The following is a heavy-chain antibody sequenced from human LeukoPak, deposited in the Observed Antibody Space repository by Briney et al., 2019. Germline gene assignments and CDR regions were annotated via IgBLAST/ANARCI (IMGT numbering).Heavy chain of an antibody. CDR2: IYNGGII. D-gene: IGHD3-10*01. CDR1: GDSISRYY. CDR3: ARDSGTTGEVKFDP. V-gene: IGHV4-4*07. Sequence: SETLSLTCTVSGDSISRYYWSWIRQPAGKGLEWIGRIYNGGIITYNPSLKSRVTMSIDTSNNQFSLRLRFVTAADTAVYYCARDSGTTGEVKFDPWGQGTLVTVSS. J-gene: IGHJ5*02.